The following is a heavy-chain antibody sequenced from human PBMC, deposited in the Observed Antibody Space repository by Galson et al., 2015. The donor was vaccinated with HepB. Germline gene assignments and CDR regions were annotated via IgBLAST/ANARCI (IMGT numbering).Heavy chain of an antibody. V-gene: IGHV3-33*01. D-gene: IGHD2-15*01. Sequence: SLRLSCAASGFTFSSYGMHWVRQAPGKGLEWVAVIWYDGSNKYYADSVKGRFTISRDNSKNTLYLQMNSLRAEDTAVYYCARGGLVGGPLDAFDIWGQGTMVTVSS. CDR1: GFTFSSYG. CDR2: IWYDGSNK. CDR3: ARGGLVGGPLDAFDI. J-gene: IGHJ3*02.